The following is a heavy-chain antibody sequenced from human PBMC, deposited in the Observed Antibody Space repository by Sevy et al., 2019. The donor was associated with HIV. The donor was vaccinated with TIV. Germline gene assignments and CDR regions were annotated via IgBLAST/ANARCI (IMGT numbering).Heavy chain of an antibody. V-gene: IGHV3-72*01. Sequence: GGSLRLSCAASGFTFSDHYMEWVRQAPGKGLEWVGRTRNKADGYTTEYAASVKGRFTISRDDSENSLYLQMNSLKTEDAAVSFCSTHAGIAAAGRVFDYWGQGALVTVSS. CDR2: TRNKADGYTT. D-gene: IGHD6-13*01. CDR1: GFTFSDHY. CDR3: STHAGIAAAGRVFDY. J-gene: IGHJ4*02.